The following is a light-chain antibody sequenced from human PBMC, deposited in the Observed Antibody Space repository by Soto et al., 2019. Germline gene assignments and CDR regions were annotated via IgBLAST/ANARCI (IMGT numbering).Light chain of an antibody. J-gene: IGKJ1*01. CDR3: QQYEGNPT. V-gene: IGKV1-5*01. CDR1: QTIDRW. Sequence: DIQLTQSPSTLSASIGDRVVITCRASQTIDRWLAWYQQRPGLAPRLLIYDASTLESGVPSRFSGSGSETEFTLNTSTLKPDDFATYHCQQYEGNPTFGQGTTVEVK. CDR2: DAS.